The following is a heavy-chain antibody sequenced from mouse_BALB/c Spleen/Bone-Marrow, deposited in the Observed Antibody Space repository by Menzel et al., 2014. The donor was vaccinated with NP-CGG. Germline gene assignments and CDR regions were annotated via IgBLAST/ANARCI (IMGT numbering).Heavy chain of an antibody. J-gene: IGHJ4*01. D-gene: IGHD2-3*01. Sequence: QVQLQQYGPELVKPEASVKISCKASGYAFSSSWMNWVKQRPGQGLEWIGRIYPGDGDTKYNGKFKGKATLTADKSSSTAYMQLSSLTSVDSAVYFCARSDGYRDMDYWGQGTSVTVSS. CDR3: ARSDGYRDMDY. CDR1: GYAFSSSW. V-gene: IGHV1-82*01. CDR2: IYPGDGDT.